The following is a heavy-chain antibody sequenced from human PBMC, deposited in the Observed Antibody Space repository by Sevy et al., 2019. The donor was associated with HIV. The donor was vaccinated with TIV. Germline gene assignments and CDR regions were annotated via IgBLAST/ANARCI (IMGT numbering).Heavy chain of an antibody. CDR3: ARHTPTYYYDSSGPYAFDI. D-gene: IGHD3-22*01. CDR1: GGSISSSSYY. J-gene: IGHJ3*02. CDR2: IYYSGST. Sequence: SETLSLTCTVSGGSISSSSYYWGWIRQPPGKGLEWIGSIYYSGSTYYNPSLKSRVTISVDTSKNQFSLKLSFVTAADTAVYYCARHTPTYYYDSSGPYAFDIWGQGTMVTVSS. V-gene: IGHV4-39*01.